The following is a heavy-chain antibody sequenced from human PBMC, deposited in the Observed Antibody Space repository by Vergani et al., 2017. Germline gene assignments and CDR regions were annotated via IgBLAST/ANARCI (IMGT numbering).Heavy chain of an antibody. CDR1: GFTLSNYD. V-gene: IGHV3-30*02. CDR2: IQFDGSNQ. D-gene: IGHD3-10*01. J-gene: IGHJ4*02. CDR3: AKRFGGGGIDY. Sequence: QVQLVESGGGVVQRGGSLRLSCATSGFTLSNYDMQWIRQGPGKGLEFVAFIQFDGSNQYYADSVKGRFTLSRDFSKNTLYLQMNSLRTDDTATYYCAKRFGGGGIDYGGQGTQVIVAS.